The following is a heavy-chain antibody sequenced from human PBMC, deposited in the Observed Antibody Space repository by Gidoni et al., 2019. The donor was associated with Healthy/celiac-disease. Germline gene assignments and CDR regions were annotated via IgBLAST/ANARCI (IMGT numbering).Heavy chain of an antibody. Sequence: YSMNWVRQAPGKGLEWVSYISSSSSTIYYADSVKGRFTISRDNAKNSLYLQMNSLRDEDTAVYYCARGMGIAARKGRFGMDVWGQGTTVTVSS. J-gene: IGHJ6*02. V-gene: IGHV3-48*02. CDR1: YS. CDR2: ISSSSSTI. D-gene: IGHD6-6*01. CDR3: ARGMGIAARKGRFGMDV.